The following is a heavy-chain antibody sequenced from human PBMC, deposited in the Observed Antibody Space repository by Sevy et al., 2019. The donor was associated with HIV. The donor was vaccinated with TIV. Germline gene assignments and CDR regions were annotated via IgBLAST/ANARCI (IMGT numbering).Heavy chain of an antibody. CDR2: IGTAGDT. CDR1: GFTFSSYD. J-gene: IGHJ6*02. Sequence: GGSLRLSCAVSGFTFSSYDMHWVRQATGKGLEWVSAIGTAGDTYYPGSVKGRFTISRENAKNSLYLQMNSLRAGDTAVYYCARAGYYYGMDVWGQGTTVTVSS. CDR3: ARAGYYYGMDV. V-gene: IGHV3-13*01.